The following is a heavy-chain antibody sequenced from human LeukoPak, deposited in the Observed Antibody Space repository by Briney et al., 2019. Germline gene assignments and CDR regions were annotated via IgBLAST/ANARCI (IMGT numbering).Heavy chain of an antibody. Sequence: PSETLSLTCTVSRASISSYYWSWIRQPPGKGLEWIGYIYYSGSADYNPSLKSRATISVDTSKNQFSLKLTSVTAADTAVYYCASYSYYYDSSGYFDYWGQGTLVTVSS. CDR2: IYYSGSA. CDR3: ASYSYYYDSSGYFDY. D-gene: IGHD3-22*01. CDR1: RASISSYY. V-gene: IGHV4-59*01. J-gene: IGHJ4*02.